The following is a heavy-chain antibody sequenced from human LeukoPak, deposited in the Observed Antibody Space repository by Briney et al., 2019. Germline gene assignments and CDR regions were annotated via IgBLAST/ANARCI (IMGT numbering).Heavy chain of an antibody. CDR2: MNPNSGNT. Sequence: GASVKVSCKASGYTFTSYDINWVRQATGQGLEWMGWMNPNSGNTGYAQKFQGRVTITRNTSISTAYMELSSLRSEDTAVYYCARGYDILTGYNYYYYYYMDVWGKGTTVTVSS. J-gene: IGHJ6*03. V-gene: IGHV1-8*03. CDR3: ARGYDILTGYNYYYYYYMDV. D-gene: IGHD3-9*01. CDR1: GYTFTSYD.